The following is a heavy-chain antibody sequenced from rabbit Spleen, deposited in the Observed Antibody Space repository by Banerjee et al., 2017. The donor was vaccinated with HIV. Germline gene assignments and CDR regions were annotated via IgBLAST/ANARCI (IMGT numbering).Heavy chain of an antibody. J-gene: IGHJ4*01. CDR2: INAVTGKA. Sequence: QSLEESGGGLVQPEGSLTLTCKASGFSFSSGYYMCWVRQAPGKGLEWIACINAVTGKAVYASWAKGRFTFSKTSSTTVTLQMTSLTAADTATYFCARSDYDNGHRFKLWGQGTLV. V-gene: IGHV1S40*01. CDR1: GFSFSSGYY. D-gene: IGHD1-1*01. CDR3: ARSDYDNGHRFKL.